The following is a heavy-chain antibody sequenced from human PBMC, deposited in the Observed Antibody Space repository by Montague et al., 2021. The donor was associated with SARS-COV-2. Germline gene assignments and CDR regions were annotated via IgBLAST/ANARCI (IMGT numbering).Heavy chain of an antibody. CDR3: AKDRSYRFFDY. D-gene: IGHD1-14*01. J-gene: IGHJ4*02. CDR1: GFTFSSYA. V-gene: IGHV3-23*01. Sequence: SLRLSCAASGFTFSSYAMSWVRQAPGKGLEWVSAISGSGCSTYYTDSVKGRFTISRDNSKNTLYLQMNSLRAEDTAVYYCAKDRSYRFFDYWGQGTLVTVSS. CDR2: ISGSGCST.